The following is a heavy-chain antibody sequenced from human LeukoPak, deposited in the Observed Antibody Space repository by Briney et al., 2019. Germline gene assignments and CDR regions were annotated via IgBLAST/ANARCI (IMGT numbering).Heavy chain of an antibody. Sequence: SVKVSCKASGYTFTSYGISWVRQAPGQGLEWMGRIIPILGIANYAQKFQGRVTITADKSTSTAYMELSSLRSEDTAVYYCASVLSGIAVAGSFDPWGQGTLVTVSS. CDR2: IIPILGIA. CDR3: ASVLSGIAVAGSFDP. V-gene: IGHV1-69*04. J-gene: IGHJ5*02. CDR1: GYTFTSYG. D-gene: IGHD6-19*01.